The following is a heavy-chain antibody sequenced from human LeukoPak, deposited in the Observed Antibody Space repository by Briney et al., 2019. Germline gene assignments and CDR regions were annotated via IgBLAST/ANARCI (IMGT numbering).Heavy chain of an antibody. CDR2: ISSSSSYI. Sequence: PGGSLRLSCAASGFTFSSYSMNWVRQAPGKGLEWVSSISSSSSYIYYADSVKGRFTISKDNSKNTLYLQMNSLRAEDTAVYYCASYYDNSGYYKFDYWGQGTLVTVSS. J-gene: IGHJ4*02. CDR1: GFTFSSYS. CDR3: ASYYDNSGYYKFDY. D-gene: IGHD3-22*01. V-gene: IGHV3-21*01.